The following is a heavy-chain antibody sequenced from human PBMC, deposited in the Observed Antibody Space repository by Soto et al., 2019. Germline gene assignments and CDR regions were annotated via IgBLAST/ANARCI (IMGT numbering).Heavy chain of an antibody. CDR1: GFTFSSYA. Sequence: EVQLLESGGGLVQPGGSLRLSCAASGFTFSSYAMSWVRQAPGKGLEWVSAISGSVGSTYYADSVKGRFTISSDNSKNTLFLQMNSLRAEDTAVYYCAKDRDTRYFDWLSGGFDYWGQGALGTVSS. CDR3: AKDRDTRYFDWLSGGFDY. J-gene: IGHJ4*02. D-gene: IGHD3-9*01. V-gene: IGHV3-23*01. CDR2: ISGSVGST.